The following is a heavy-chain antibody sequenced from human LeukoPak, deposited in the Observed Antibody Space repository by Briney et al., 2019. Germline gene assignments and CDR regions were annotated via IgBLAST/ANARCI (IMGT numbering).Heavy chain of an antibody. D-gene: IGHD3-22*01. V-gene: IGHV3-15*01. Sequence: GGSLRLSCAAFGFTFSNAWMSWVRQAPGKGLEWVGRIKSKTDGGTTDYAAPVKGRFTISRDDSKNTLYLQMNSLKTEDTAVYYCTTTDLSIYYYDSSGYYIDIWGQGTMVTVSS. CDR1: GFTFSNAW. CDR3: TTTDLSIYYYDSSGYYIDI. CDR2: IKSKTDGGTT. J-gene: IGHJ3*02.